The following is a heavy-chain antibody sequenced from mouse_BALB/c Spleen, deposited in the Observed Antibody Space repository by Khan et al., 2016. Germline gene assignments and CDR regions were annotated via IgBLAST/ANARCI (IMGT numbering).Heavy chain of an antibody. CDR1: GDSITSGY. CDR3: ASYLLNYFDY. V-gene: IGHV3-8*02. CDR2: ISYSGIT. Sequence: EVQLQESGPSLVKPSQTLSLTCSVTGDSITSGYWNWIRKFPGNKLEYMGYISYSGITYYSPSLKSRISITRDTSKNKSFLHLRSVTTEDTATYVCASYLLNYFDYWGQGTTLTVSS. J-gene: IGHJ2*01. D-gene: IGHD2-1*01.